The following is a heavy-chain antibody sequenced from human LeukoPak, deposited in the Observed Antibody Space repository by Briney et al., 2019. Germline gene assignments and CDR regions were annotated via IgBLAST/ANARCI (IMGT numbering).Heavy chain of an antibody. J-gene: IGHJ1*01. D-gene: IGHD3-22*01. Sequence: GGSLRLSCAASGFTFSTYWMHWVRQAPGKGLVWVSRIKSDGSTNYADSVKGRFTISRDNAKNTVSLQMNSLSPEDTGVYYCARAPSEIGGYYPEYFRHWGQGTLVTVSS. CDR2: IKSDGST. V-gene: IGHV3-74*01. CDR3: ARAPSEIGGYYPEYFRH. CDR1: GFTFSTYW.